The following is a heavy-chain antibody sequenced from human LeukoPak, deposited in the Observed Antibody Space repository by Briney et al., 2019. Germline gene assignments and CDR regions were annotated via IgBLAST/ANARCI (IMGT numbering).Heavy chain of an antibody. CDR2: MNQDGSAK. J-gene: IGHJ6*02. CDR1: GFTFSDSW. D-gene: IGHD3-16*01. Sequence: GGSLRLSCAASGFTFSDSWMSWVRQAPGKGLEWVANMNQDGSAKGYVDSVKGRFTISRDNARNSLYLQMSSLRPEDTAVYYCATYTHWVAGDVWGQGTTVTASS. CDR3: ATYTHWVAGDV. V-gene: IGHV3-7*01.